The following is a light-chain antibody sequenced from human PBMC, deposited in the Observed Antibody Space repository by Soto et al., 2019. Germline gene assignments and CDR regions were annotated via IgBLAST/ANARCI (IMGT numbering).Light chain of an antibody. Sequence: EIVLTQSPGTLSLSPGERATLSCRASQSVSSSYLAWYQQKPGQAPRLLIYGASTRATGIPARFSGSGSGTEFTLTISSLQSEDIAVYYCQQYNNWPRTFGQGTKVDIK. CDR1: QSVSSSY. CDR3: QQYNNWPRT. J-gene: IGKJ1*01. V-gene: IGKV3-15*01. CDR2: GAS.